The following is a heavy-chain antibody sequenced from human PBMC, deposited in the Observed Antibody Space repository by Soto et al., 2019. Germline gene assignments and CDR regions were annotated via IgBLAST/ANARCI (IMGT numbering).Heavy chain of an antibody. V-gene: IGHV3-21*01. CDR2: ISSSSSYI. CDR3: ARGGHSGYDPTRDYYYYYMDV. D-gene: IGHD5-12*01. Sequence: EVQLVESGGGLVKPGGSLRLSCAASGFTFSSYSMNWVRQAPGKGLEWVSSISSSSSYIYYADSVKGRFTISRDNAKNSLYLQMNSLRAEDTAVYYCARGGHSGYDPTRDYYYYYMDVWGKGTTVTVSS. CDR1: GFTFSSYS. J-gene: IGHJ6*03.